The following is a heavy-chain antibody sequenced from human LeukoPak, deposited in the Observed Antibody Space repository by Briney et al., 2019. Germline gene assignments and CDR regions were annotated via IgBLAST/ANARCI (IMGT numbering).Heavy chain of an antibody. CDR3: ARESPVAAVGRSWFDP. Sequence: GGSLRLSCAASGFTVSSNYMSWVRQAPGKGLEWISGITGEGAHTWYADSVKGRFTISRDNSKNTVSLQMNSLRDDDTAVYFCARESPVAAVGRSWFDPWGQGALVTVSS. J-gene: IGHJ5*02. CDR1: GFTVSSNY. V-gene: IGHV3-23*01. D-gene: IGHD6-13*01. CDR2: ITGEGAHT.